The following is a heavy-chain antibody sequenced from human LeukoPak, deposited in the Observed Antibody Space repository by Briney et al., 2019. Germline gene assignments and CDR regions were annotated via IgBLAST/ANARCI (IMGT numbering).Heavy chain of an antibody. Sequence: GGSLRLSCAASGFTFSSYAMNWVRQAPGKGLEWVANINQDGTEKYYVDSVKGRFTISRDNAKNSLFLQMNSLRAEDTAVYYCARFIAAPYYFDYWGRGTLVTVSS. J-gene: IGHJ4*02. CDR1: GFTFSSYA. V-gene: IGHV3-7*01. CDR3: ARFIAAPYYFDY. CDR2: INQDGTEK. D-gene: IGHD6-13*01.